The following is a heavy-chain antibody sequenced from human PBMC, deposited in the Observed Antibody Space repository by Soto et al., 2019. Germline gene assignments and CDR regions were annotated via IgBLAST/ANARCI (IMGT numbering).Heavy chain of an antibody. CDR3: ARVALSGGGLLDP. Sequence: QVQLVQSGAEVKKPGASVNVSCKASGNTFTRFYIHWVRQAPGQGLEWMGIINPRSGDTTYAEKFQGRITVTRDTSTSTLYMELTSLRYEDTAIYYCARVALSGGGLLDPWGQGTLVTVSS. CDR1: GNTFTRFY. D-gene: IGHD1-26*01. V-gene: IGHV1-46*01. CDR2: INPRSGDT. J-gene: IGHJ5*02.